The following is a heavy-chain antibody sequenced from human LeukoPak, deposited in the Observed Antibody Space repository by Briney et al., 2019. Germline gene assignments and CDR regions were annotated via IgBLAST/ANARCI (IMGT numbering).Heavy chain of an antibody. CDR2: INQDGSAK. J-gene: IGHJ4*02. CDR1: GLTLSSYW. V-gene: IGHV3-7*01. CDR3: ARDAPGLGIDY. D-gene: IGHD7-27*01. Sequence: PGGSLRLSCAASGLTLSSYWMSWVRQVPGKGLEWVANINQDGSAKYYVDSVKGRFTISRDNAKNSLYLQMNSLRAEDTAVYYCARDAPGLGIDYWGQGTLVTVSS.